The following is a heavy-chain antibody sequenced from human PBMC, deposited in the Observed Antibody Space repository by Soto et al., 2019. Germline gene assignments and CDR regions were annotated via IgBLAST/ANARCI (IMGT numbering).Heavy chain of an antibody. D-gene: IGHD6-6*01. Sequence: ASVKVSCKTSGYMFTTYGVSWVLQAPGQGLEWMAWISAYNGNKKFAQKFQGRVSMTIDTSTSTVTMELRSLTSDDTAIYYCARTGGGMAARPLDYWGQGTLVTVSS. CDR1: GYMFTTYG. V-gene: IGHV1-18*04. J-gene: IGHJ4*02. CDR2: ISAYNGNK. CDR3: ARTGGGMAARPLDY.